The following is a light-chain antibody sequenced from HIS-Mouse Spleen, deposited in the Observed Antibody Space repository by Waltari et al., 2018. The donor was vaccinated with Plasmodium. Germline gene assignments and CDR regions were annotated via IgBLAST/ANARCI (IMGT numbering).Light chain of an antibody. J-gene: IGKJ5*01. CDR1: QGISSV. Sequence: AIQLTQSPSSLSASVGDRVTITCRASQGISSVLAWYQQKPGKAPKLLIYDASSGESGVRSRFSGSGSETDFTLTISSLQPEDFATYYCQQFNSYPPPFGQGTRLEIK. V-gene: IGKV1-13*02. CDR2: DAS. CDR3: QQFNSYPPP.